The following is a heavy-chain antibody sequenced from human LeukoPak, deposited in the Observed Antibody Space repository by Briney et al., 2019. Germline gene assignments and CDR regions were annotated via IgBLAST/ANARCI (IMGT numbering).Heavy chain of an antibody. J-gene: IGHJ4*02. CDR2: IYHSGST. V-gene: IGHV4-30-2*01. CDR1: GRSISSGGYS. CDR3: AREGRDYFDY. Sequence: SETLSLTCAVSGRSISSGGYSWSWIRRPPGKGLEWIGYIYHSGSTYYYPSLKSRVTISVDRSKNQFSLKLSSVTAADTAVYYCAREGRDYFDYWGQGTLVTVSS.